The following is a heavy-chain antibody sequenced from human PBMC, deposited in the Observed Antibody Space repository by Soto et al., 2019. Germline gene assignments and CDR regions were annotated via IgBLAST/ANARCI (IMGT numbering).Heavy chain of an antibody. CDR2: ISGNSGSI. Sequence: EVQLVESGGGLVQPGRSLRLSCAASGFTFRDYAMYWVRQAPGKGLEWVSGISGNSGSIGYADSVKGRFTISRDNAKNSLYLQMNSLRADDTALYFCAKDDSGWYGGGWFDPWGQGTLVTVSS. J-gene: IGHJ5*02. CDR3: AKDDSGWYGGGWFDP. CDR1: GFTFRDYA. D-gene: IGHD6-19*01. V-gene: IGHV3-9*01.